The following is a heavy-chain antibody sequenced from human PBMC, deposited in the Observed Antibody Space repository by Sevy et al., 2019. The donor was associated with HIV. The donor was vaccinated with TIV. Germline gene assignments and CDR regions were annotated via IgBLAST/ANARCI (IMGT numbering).Heavy chain of an antibody. V-gene: IGHV4-59*13. CDR1: GGSISSYY. Sequence: SETLSLTCTVSGGSISSYYWSWIRQPPGKGLEWIGYIYYSGSTNYNPSLKSRVTISVDTSKNLFSLKLSSVTAADTAVYYCARVRAEDYYYYYGMDVWGQGTTVTVSS. J-gene: IGHJ6*02. CDR3: ARVRAEDYYYYYGMDV. CDR2: IYYSGST.